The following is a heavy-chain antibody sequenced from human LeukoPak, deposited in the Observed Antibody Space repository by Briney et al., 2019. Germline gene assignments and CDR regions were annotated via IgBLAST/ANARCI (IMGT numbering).Heavy chain of an antibody. CDR1: GVSISSYY. CDR3: AKGYRDYVGWFDP. V-gene: IGHV4-59*01. CDR2: INYSGDT. Sequence: SETLSLTCTVSGVSISSYYWIWIRQPPGKGLEWIGYINYSGDTNYNPSLKSRVTMSVDMSKNQHSLKLSSVSAADTAVYYCAKGYRDYVGWFDPWGQGTLVTVSS. J-gene: IGHJ5*02. D-gene: IGHD4-17*01.